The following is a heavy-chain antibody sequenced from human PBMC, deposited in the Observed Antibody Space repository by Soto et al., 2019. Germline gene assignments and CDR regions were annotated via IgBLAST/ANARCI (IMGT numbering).Heavy chain of an antibody. D-gene: IGHD3-22*01. CDR3: AKDPYYYDSSGYYQYFDY. CDR1: GFTFSSYA. V-gene: IGHV3-23*01. J-gene: IGHJ4*02. Sequence: GGSLRLSCAASGFTFSSYATSWVRQAPGKGLEWVSAISGSGGSTYYADSVKGRFTISRDNSKNTLYLQMNSLRAEDTAVYYCAKDPYYYDSSGYYQYFDYWGQGTLVSVAS. CDR2: ISGSGGST.